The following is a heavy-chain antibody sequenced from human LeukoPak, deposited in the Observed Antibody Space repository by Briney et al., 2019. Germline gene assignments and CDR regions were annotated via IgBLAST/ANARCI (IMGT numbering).Heavy chain of an antibody. D-gene: IGHD2-15*01. CDR3: AKDAASVSKGGSGAVDIRWYFDL. Sequence: GGSLRLSCAASGFTFDDYAMHWVRQAPGKGLEWVSLISWDGGSTYYADSVKGRFTISRDNSKNSLYLQMNSLRAEDTALYYCAKDAASVSKGGSGAVDIRWYFDLWGRGTLVTVSS. V-gene: IGHV3-43D*03. J-gene: IGHJ2*01. CDR1: GFTFDDYA. CDR2: ISWDGGST.